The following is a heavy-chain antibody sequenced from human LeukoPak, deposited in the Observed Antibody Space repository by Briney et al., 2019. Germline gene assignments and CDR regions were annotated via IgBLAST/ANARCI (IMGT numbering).Heavy chain of an antibody. CDR1: GFTFSSYG. V-gene: IGHV3-33*01. CDR3: ARDHAYSSSCLDY. D-gene: IGHD6-13*01. Sequence: GGSLRLSCAASGFTFSSYGMHWVRQAPGKGQEWVAVIWYDGSNKYYADSVKGRFTISRDNSKNTLYLQMNSLRAEDTAVYYCARDHAYSSSCLDYWGQGTLVTVSS. J-gene: IGHJ4*02. CDR2: IWYDGSNK.